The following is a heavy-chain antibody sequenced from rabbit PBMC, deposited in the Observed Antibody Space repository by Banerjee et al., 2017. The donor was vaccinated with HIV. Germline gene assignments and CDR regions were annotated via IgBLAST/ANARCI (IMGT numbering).Heavy chain of an antibody. CDR2: IYSGSSGDT. V-gene: IGHV1S40*01. D-gene: IGHD4-1*01. CDR3: ARRYDSSGWGYYFTL. CDR1: GFTISSIYW. J-gene: IGHJ4*01. Sequence: QSLEESGGGLVKPGASLTLTCTASGFTISSIYWICWVRQAPGKGLEWIACIYSGSSGDTDYANWAKGRFTISKTSSTTVTLQMTSLTAADTATYFCARRYDSSGWGYYFTLWGPGTLVTVS.